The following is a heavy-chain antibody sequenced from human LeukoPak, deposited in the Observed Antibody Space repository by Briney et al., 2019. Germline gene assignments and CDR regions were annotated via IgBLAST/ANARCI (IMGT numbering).Heavy chain of an antibody. CDR2: IYYSGST. CDR3: ARQKDPYYYYGMDV. Sequence: PSQTLSLTCTVSGGSISSGDYYWSWIRQPPGKGLEWIGYIYYSGSTNYNPSLKSRVTISVDTSKNQFSLKLSSVTAADTAVYYCARQKDPYYYYGMDVWGQGTTVTVSS. J-gene: IGHJ6*02. CDR1: GGSISSGDYY. V-gene: IGHV4-30-4*01.